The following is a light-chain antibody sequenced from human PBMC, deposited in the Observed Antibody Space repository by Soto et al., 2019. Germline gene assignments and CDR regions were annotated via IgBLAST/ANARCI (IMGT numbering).Light chain of an antibody. CDR1: ESISRH. CDR3: QQDYSTLAN. CDR2: AAS. J-gene: IGKJ5*01. V-gene: IGKV1-39*01. Sequence: DIQMSHSPSSLSASVVDRVTITCLAAESISRHLNWYQQKPGRAPDLLIYAASTLQNGVPSRFTGSGSGTEFTLTITGLQLEDFATYYCQQDYSTLANFGQGTRLEIK.